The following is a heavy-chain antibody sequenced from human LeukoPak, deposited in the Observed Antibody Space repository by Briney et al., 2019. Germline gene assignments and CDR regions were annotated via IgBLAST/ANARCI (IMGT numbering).Heavy chain of an antibody. CDR3: AKERRGYDWRVFDY. D-gene: IGHD5-12*01. CDR1: GFTFSSYG. CDR2: ISYDGSNK. J-gene: IGHJ4*02. V-gene: IGHV3-30*18. Sequence: GGSLRLSCAASGFTFSSYGMHWVRQAPGKGLEWVAVISYDGSNKYYADSVKGRFTISRDNSKNTLYLQMNSLRAEDTAVYYCAKERRGYDWRVFDYWGQGTLVTVSS.